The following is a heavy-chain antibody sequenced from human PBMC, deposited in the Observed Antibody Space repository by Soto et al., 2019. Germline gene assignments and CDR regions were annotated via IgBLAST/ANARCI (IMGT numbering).Heavy chain of an antibody. D-gene: IGHD6-13*01. CDR2: ISYSGST. V-gene: IGHV4-59*11. CDR3: ARGTSWQLPFDY. Sequence: SETLSLTCTVSSDSISSHYWSWIRQPPGKRLEWIGYISYSGSTDYNPSLKSRVTISGDTSKNQFSLKVSSVTAADTAVYYCARGTSWQLPFDYWGQGTLVTVSS. CDR1: SDSISSHY. J-gene: IGHJ4*02.